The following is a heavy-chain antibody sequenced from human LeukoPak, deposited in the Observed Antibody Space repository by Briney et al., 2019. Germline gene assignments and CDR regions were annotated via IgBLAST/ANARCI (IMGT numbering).Heavy chain of an antibody. D-gene: IGHD3-10*01. CDR3: AGDYGSGSYRFDY. CDR2: IYYSGST. J-gene: IGHJ4*02. CDR1: GGSISSYS. V-gene: IGHV4-59*12. Sequence: SETLSLTCTVSGGSISSYSWSWVRQPPGRGLEWIGYIYYSGSTTYNPSLKSRVTISLDTSKNQFSLKLSSVTAADMAVYYCAGDYGSGSYRFDYWGQGILVTVSS.